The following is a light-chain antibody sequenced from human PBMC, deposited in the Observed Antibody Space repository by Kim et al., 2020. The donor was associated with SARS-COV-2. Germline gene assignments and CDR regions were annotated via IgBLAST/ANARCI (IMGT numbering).Light chain of an antibody. V-gene: IGKV1-17*01. J-gene: IGKJ5*01. Sequence: GDRVTITCQASEDVRHYFGWYQQKPGGAPKVLIRDAASLECGVPSRFSGGGYGTEFSLTISSLQPEDFATYFCLQHDTSPFTFGQGTRLEIK. CDR2: DAA. CDR3: LQHDTSPFT. CDR1: EDVRHY.